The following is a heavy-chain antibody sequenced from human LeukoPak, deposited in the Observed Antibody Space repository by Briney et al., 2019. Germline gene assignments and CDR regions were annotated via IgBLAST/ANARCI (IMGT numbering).Heavy chain of an antibody. Sequence: SETLSLTCTVSGGSISSSSYYWGWIRQPPGKGLEWIGIIYYSGSTYYNPSLKSRVTISVDTSKNQFSLKLSSVTAADTAVYYSARGYYYDSSGYYYPPSGWGQGTLVTVSS. CDR2: IYYSGST. J-gene: IGHJ4*02. D-gene: IGHD3-22*01. CDR3: ARGYYYDSSGYYYPPSG. CDR1: GGSISSSSYY. V-gene: IGHV4-39*07.